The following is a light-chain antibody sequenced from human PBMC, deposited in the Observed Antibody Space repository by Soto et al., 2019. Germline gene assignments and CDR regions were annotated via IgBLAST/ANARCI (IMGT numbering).Light chain of an antibody. J-gene: IGLJ2*01. CDR2: DVY. CDR1: RSDIGGYNY. CDR3: SSYAVNNKVV. V-gene: IGLV2-8*01. Sequence: QSVLTQPPSASGSLGQSVTISCTGTRSDIGGYNYVSWYLQYPGKAPKLMIYDVYKRPSGVPDRFSGSKSGNTASLTVSGRQAEDEADYYCSSYAVNNKVVFGGGTKLTVL.